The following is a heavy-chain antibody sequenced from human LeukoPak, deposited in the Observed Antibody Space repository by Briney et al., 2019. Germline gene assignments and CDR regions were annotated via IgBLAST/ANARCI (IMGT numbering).Heavy chain of an antibody. Sequence: ASVKVSCKASGYTFTGYYMHWVRQAPGQGLEWLGWISPYNDNTNYAEQFHGRVTMTTDTSTSTAYMELRSLRSDDTAVYYCARFIMVRGVIILQPFDYWGQGTLVTVSS. D-gene: IGHD3-10*01. J-gene: IGHJ4*02. V-gene: IGHV1-18*04. CDR1: GYTFTGYY. CDR3: ARFIMVRGVIILQPFDY. CDR2: ISPYNDNT.